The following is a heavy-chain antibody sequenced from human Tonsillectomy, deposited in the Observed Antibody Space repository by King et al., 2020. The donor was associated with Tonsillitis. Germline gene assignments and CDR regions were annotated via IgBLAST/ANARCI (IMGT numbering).Heavy chain of an antibody. CDR2: INDSGST. D-gene: IGHD5-12*01. CDR1: GGSFSGYY. J-gene: IGHJ4*02. CDR3: ARGGGLGSGYESGGFDY. Sequence: VQLQQWGAGLLKPSETLSLTCAVYGGSFSGYYWSWIRQPPGKGLEWIGEINDSGSTNYNPSLKSRVTVSVDTSKNQFSLKLSSVTAADTAVYYCARGGGLGSGYESGGFDYWGQGTLVTVSS. V-gene: IGHV4-34*01.